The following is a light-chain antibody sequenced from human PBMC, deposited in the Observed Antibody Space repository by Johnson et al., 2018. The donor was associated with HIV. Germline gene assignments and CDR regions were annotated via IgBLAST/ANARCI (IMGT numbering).Light chain of an antibody. V-gene: IGLV1-51*02. CDR3: GTWDNSLNTGGF. CDR2: ENN. CDR1: SSNIGNNY. Sequence: QSVLTQPPSVSAAPGQKVTISCSGSSSNIGNNYVSWYQQLPGTAPKLLIYENNKRPSGIPDRFSGSKSGTSATLGITGLQTGDEADYYCGTWDNSLNTGGFLGAGTTVTAL. J-gene: IGLJ1*01.